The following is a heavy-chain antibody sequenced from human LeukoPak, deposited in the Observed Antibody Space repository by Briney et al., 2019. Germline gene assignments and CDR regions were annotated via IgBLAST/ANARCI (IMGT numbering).Heavy chain of an antibody. J-gene: IGHJ4*02. D-gene: IGHD6-19*01. CDR1: GFTFSSYW. CDR3: ARDQGWHAYDY. Sequence: GGSLRLSCAASGFTFSSYWMHWVRQAPGKGLVWVSRINSDGSSTSYAASVKGRFTISRDNAKNTLYLQMNSLRAEDTAVYYCARDQGWHAYDYWGQGTLVTVSS. CDR2: INSDGSST. V-gene: IGHV3-74*01.